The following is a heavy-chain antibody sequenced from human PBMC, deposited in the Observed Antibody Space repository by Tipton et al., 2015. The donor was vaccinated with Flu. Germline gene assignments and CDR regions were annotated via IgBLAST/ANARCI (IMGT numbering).Heavy chain of an antibody. D-gene: IGHD3-10*01. V-gene: IGHV3-7*01. CDR3: ARGGLAGVRGENAFDI. Sequence: SLRLSCAASGFTFSSYWMSWVRQAPGKGLEWVANIKQDGSEKYYVDSVKGRFTISRDNAKNSLYLQMNSLRAEDTAVYYCARGGLAGVRGENAFDIWGQGTMVTVSS. CDR1: GFTFSSYW. J-gene: IGHJ3*02. CDR2: IKQDGSEK.